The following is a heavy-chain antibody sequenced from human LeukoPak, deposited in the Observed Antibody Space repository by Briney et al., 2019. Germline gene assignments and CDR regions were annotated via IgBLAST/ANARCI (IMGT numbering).Heavy chain of an antibody. J-gene: IGHJ3*02. Sequence: SETLSLTCAVPGGSFSGYYWSWIRQPPGKGLEWIGEINHSGSTNYNPSLKSRVTISVDTSKIQFSLKLSSVTAADTAVYYCALGVVAREGGAFDIWGQGTMVTVSS. CDR3: ALGVVAREGGAFDI. CDR2: INHSGST. V-gene: IGHV4-34*01. D-gene: IGHD2-15*01. CDR1: GGSFSGYY.